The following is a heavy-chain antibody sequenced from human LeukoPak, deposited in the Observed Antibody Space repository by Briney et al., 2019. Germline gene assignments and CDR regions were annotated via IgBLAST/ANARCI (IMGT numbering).Heavy chain of an antibody. CDR2: IRYDGSNK. Sequence: GGSLRLSCAASGFTFSSYGMHWVRQAPGKGLEWVAFIRYDGSNKYYADPVKGRFTISRDNSKNTLYLQMNSLRAEDTAVYYCAKDSITMVRGVITKWFDPWGQGTLVTVSS. D-gene: IGHD3-10*01. CDR1: GFTFSSYG. CDR3: AKDSITMVRGVITKWFDP. J-gene: IGHJ5*02. V-gene: IGHV3-30*02.